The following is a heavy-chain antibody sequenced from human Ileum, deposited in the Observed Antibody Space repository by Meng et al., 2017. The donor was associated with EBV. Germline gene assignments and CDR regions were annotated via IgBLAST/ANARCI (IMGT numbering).Heavy chain of an antibody. CDR3: ARGNKVSDRGFDY. V-gene: IGHV4-30-4*01. CDR2: IYYSGST. Sequence: AQLQESGPGLVMPVQSLSLTSAVSVVSISGGDYWSWIRQPPGKCLEWIGHIYYSGSTNYNPSLKSRLTISRDTSKNQFSLNLSSVTAADTAVYYCARGNKVSDRGFDYWGQGTLVTVSS. CDR1: VVSISGGDY. J-gene: IGHJ4*02. D-gene: IGHD3-10*01.